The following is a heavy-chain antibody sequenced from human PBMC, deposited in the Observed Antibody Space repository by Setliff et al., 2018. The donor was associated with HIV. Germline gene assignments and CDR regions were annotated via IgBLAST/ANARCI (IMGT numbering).Heavy chain of an antibody. Sequence: SGGSLRLSCVASGFSLSDYYMTWIRQPPGKGPEWVSYITTRCTYTDYSDSVQGRFTISRDDAKNSLFLQMNSLRVEDTAVYYCARVHRGGSSWTDLSSEAFDYWGQGILVTVSS. V-gene: IGHV3-11*05. CDR2: ITTRCTYT. CDR1: GFSLSDYY. D-gene: IGHD2-2*01. CDR3: ARVHRGGSSWTDLSSEAFDY. J-gene: IGHJ4*02.